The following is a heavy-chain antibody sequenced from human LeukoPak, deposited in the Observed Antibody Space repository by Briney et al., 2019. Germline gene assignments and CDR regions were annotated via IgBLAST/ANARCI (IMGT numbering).Heavy chain of an antibody. D-gene: IGHD6-19*01. Sequence: GGSLRLSCAASGFTFSTYSMHWVRQAPRKGLEWVAVISYVGSNKYYADSVKGRFTISRDDSKNTLYLQMNSVRVEDTAMYYCARVHSSGWYSIDYWGQGTLVTVSS. CDR3: ARVHSSGWYSIDY. CDR1: GFTFSTYS. CDR2: ISYVGSNK. V-gene: IGHV3-30-3*01. J-gene: IGHJ4*02.